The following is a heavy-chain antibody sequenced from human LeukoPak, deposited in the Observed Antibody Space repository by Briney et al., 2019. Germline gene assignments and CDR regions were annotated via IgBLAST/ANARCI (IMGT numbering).Heavy chain of an antibody. J-gene: IGHJ4*01. D-gene: IGHD2-21*02. Sequence: PGGSLRHSCATSGFTSSSYSMNWVRQAPGKGLEWVSYISSGSSAIYYADSVKGRFTISRDNAKNSLYLQMNSLRDEDTAVYYCARALGVTIDYWGYGTLVTVSS. CDR3: ARALGVTIDY. V-gene: IGHV3-48*02. CDR1: GFTSSSYS. CDR2: ISSGSSAI.